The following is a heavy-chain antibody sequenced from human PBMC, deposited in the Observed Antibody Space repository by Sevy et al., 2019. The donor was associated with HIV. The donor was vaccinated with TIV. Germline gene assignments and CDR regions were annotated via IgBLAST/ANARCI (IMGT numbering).Heavy chain of an antibody. Sequence: GGSLRLSCAASGFTFSDYYMSWIRQAPGKGLEWVSYISSSGSTIYYADSVKGRFTISRDNAKNSLYLQMNSLGAEDTARDYCGRGPKLGNFVYFELLGQGTLVTVSS. J-gene: IGHJ4*02. CDR1: GFTFSDYY. CDR2: ISSSGSTI. D-gene: IGHD1-1*01. CDR3: GRGPKLGNFVYFEL. V-gene: IGHV3-11*01.